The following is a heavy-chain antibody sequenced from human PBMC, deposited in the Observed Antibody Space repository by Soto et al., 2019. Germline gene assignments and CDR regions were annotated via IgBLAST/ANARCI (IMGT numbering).Heavy chain of an antibody. CDR2: IYWYNDK. CDR3: VLIRCGGDCLPSYPSHYYCGMAV. D-gene: IGHD2-21*02. Sequence: QITLKESGPTLVKPTQTLTLTCTFSGFSLRTSGVGVGWIRQPPGKTLEWLALIYWYNDKRYSPSLRSRLTTTKDTSQTQVVLPMTNIDPVDTAKAYCVLIRCGGDCLPSYPSHYYCGMAVRGQGPTVTVSS. CDR1: GFSLRTSGVG. V-gene: IGHV2-5*01. J-gene: IGHJ6*02.